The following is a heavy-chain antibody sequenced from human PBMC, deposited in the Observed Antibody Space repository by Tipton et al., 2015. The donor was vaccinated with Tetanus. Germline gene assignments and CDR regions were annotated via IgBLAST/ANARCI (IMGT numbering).Heavy chain of an antibody. V-gene: IGHV4-39*01. CDR1: DDSISSSGFY. CDR3: ARGYSYTYVGTCSDY. D-gene: IGHD3-16*01. J-gene: IGHJ4*02. Sequence: LRLSCTVSDDSISSSGFYWGWIRQPPGKGLEWIGGIFDRGSTYYNPSLKGRVTMSVTTSKNQLSLNLNSVTAADTAVYYCARGYSYTYVGTCSDYWGQGTLVTVSS. CDR2: IFDRGST.